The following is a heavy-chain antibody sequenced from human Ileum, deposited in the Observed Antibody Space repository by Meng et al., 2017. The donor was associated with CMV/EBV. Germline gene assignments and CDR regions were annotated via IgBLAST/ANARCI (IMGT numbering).Heavy chain of an antibody. J-gene: IGHJ4*02. CDR2: IYFSGST. Sequence: VSSGSINSADYHWSSIRQPPGKGLEWIGYIYFSGSTYCNPTLKSRVSISVDTSKSQFSLTLTSVTAADTAMYYCARVRDLFRYFDYWGQGTLVTVSS. V-gene: IGHV4-30-4*08. CDR1: SGSINSADYH. CDR3: ARVRDLFRYFDY.